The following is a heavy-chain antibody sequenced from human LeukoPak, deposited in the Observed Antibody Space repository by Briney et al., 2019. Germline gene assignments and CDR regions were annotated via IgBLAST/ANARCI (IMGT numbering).Heavy chain of an antibody. J-gene: IGHJ6*03. V-gene: IGHV3-7*01. CDR1: GFTFSSYW. CDR2: IKQDGSEK. D-gene: IGHD6-13*01. Sequence: PGGSLRLSCAASGFTFSSYWMTWVRQAPGKGLEWVANIKQDGSEKYYMDSVKGRFTISRDNAKNSLYLQMNSLRAEDTAVYYCARDTGSSWSNPIIMNYYYYMDVWGKGTTVTVSS. CDR3: ARDTGSSWSNPIIMNYYYYMDV.